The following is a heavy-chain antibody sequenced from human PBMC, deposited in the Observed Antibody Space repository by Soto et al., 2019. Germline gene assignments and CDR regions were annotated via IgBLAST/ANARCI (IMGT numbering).Heavy chain of an antibody. CDR2: INPNSGGT. D-gene: IGHD3-22*01. CDR3: ASYYDSSGPLDX. V-gene: IGHV1-2*02. CDR1: GYTFTGYY. Sequence: ASLKVSCNASGYTFTGYYMHWVRQAPGQGLEWMGWINPNSGGTNYAQKFQGRVTMTRDTSISTAYMELSRLRSDDTAVYYCASYYDSSGPLDXWGQGTLVTVSX. J-gene: IGHJ4*02.